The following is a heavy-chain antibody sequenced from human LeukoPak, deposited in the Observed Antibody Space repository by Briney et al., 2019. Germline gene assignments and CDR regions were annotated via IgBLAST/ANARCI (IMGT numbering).Heavy chain of an antibody. CDR2: ISAYNGDT. J-gene: IGHJ6*03. CDR1: GYTFSSYG. V-gene: IGHV1-18*01. Sequence: ASVKVSCKASGYTFSSYGFTWVRQAPGQGLEWMGWISAYNGDTNYAQKFQGRVTITTDESTSTAYMELSSLRSEDTAVYYCARGIAAAGYYYYYYMDVWGKGTTVTVSS. CDR3: ARGIAAAGYYYYYYMDV. D-gene: IGHD6-13*01.